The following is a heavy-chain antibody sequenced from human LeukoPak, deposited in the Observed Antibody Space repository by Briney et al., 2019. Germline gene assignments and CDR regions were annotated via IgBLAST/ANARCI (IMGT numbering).Heavy chain of an antibody. CDR3: ARDRFGYNWNDVWFDP. CDR1: GYSISSGYY. Sequence: SETLSLTCTVSGYSISSGYYWGWIRQPPGKGLEWIGYIYYSGSTNYNPSLKSRVTISVDTSKNQFSLKLSSVTAADTAVYYCARDRFGYNWNDVWFDPWGQGTLVTVSS. D-gene: IGHD1-20*01. V-gene: IGHV4-61*01. CDR2: IYYSGST. J-gene: IGHJ5*02.